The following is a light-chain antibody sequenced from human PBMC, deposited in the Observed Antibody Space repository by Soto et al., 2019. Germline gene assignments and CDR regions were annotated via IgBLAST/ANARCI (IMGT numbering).Light chain of an antibody. CDR1: SSDVGAYKY. CDR3: SSYTTSSTQV. CDR2: EVS. J-gene: IGLJ3*02. Sequence: QSALTQPPSASGSPGQSVTISCTGTSSDVGAYKYVSWYQQYPGKAPKLMIYEVSNRPSGVSNRFSGSKSGNTASLAISGLQAEDEADYYCSSYTTSSTQVFGGGTKLTVL. V-gene: IGLV2-14*01.